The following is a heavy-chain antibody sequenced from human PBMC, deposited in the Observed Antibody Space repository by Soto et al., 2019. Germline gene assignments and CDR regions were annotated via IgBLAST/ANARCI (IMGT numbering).Heavy chain of an antibody. Sequence: QVQVEQSGAEVKKPGSSVKVSCKASGGTFSTAAISWARQPPGQGLEWMGGIMPIFRTADYAKKFQGGVPITADESTSTAYLELRSLSSEDTAIYYCARDQDRPQLGGNYYYIMDVWGQGTTVTVSS. J-gene: IGHJ6*02. CDR2: IMPIFRTA. V-gene: IGHV1-69*12. CDR1: GGTFSTAA. CDR3: ARDQDRPQLGGNYYYIMDV. D-gene: IGHD3-3*02.